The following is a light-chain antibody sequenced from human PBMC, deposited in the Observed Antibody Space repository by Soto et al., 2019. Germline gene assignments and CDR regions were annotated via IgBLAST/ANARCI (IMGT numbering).Light chain of an antibody. V-gene: IGKV1-39*01. CDR2: AAS. CDR1: QSISSY. Sequence: DIQMTQSPSSLSASVGDRVTITCRASQSISSYLNWYQQKPGKAPKLLIYAASSLQSGVPSRFSGSVSGTDFTLTISSLQTEDFATYYCQQRYSTPQLTFGGGTKVEIK. J-gene: IGKJ4*01. CDR3: QQRYSTPQLT.